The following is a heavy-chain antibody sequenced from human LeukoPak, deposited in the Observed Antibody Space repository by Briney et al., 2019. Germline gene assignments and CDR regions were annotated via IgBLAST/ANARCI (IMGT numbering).Heavy chain of an antibody. D-gene: IGHD2-15*01. CDR1: GYTFTSYG. Sequence: ASVKVSCKASGYTFTSYGISWVRQTPGQGLEWMGWISAYNGNTNYAQKLQGRVTMTTDTSTSTAYMELRSLRSDDTAVYYCAGTGTPESRYCSGGSCYIDYWGQGTLVTVSS. V-gene: IGHV1-18*01. J-gene: IGHJ4*02. CDR3: AGTGTPESRYCSGGSCYIDY. CDR2: ISAYNGNT.